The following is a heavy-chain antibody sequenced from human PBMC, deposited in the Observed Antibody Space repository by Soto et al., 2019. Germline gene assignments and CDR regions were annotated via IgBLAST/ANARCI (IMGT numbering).Heavy chain of an antibody. D-gene: IGHD3-10*01. Sequence: QVQLVESGGGVVQPGRSLRLSCVASGISFSRSGMHWVRQAPGKGLEWVAVISSDGSRTDYPDSVKGRFTISRDDSKNTVYLQMNTLRIDDTAVYYCAKDKGTRYFDYWGQGTLVTVSS. CDR3: AKDKGTRYFDY. CDR1: GISFSRSG. V-gene: IGHV3-30*18. J-gene: IGHJ4*02. CDR2: ISSDGSRT.